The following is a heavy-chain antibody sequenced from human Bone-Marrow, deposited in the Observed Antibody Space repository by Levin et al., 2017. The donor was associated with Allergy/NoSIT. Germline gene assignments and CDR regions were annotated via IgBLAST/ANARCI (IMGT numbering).Heavy chain of an antibody. CDR3: TRQNYDSSGYYSSHFDY. CDR2: IYYSGSA. D-gene: IGHD3-22*01. J-gene: IGHJ4*02. V-gene: IGHV4-39*01. CDR1: GGSTGSSDYY. Sequence: SETLSLTCAVSGGSTGSSDYYWGWIRQPPGTGLEWIGSIYYSGSAYLNPSLMSRVAISVDTSRNQFSLKLTSVTAADTAVYYCTRQNYDSSGYYSSHFDYWGQGALVTVSS.